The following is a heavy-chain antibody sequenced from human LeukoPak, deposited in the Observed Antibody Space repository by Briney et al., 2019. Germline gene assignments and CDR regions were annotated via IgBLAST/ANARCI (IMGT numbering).Heavy chain of an antibody. Sequence: SETLSLTCTVSRGSTSTYYWSWIRQPAGKGLEWIGRIYPSGNTNFNPSLMSRVTMSIDTSKNQFSLKLSSVTAADTAVYYCARSHWGPYGSRIANWFDPWGQGTLVTVSS. D-gene: IGHD6-13*01. J-gene: IGHJ5*02. V-gene: IGHV4-4*07. CDR3: ARSHWGPYGSRIANWFDP. CDR1: RGSTSTYY. CDR2: IYPSGNT.